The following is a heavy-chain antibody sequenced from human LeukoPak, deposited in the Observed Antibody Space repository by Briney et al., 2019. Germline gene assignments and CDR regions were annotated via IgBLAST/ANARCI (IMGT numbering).Heavy chain of an antibody. CDR3: ARRGYSYGLDY. CDR2: ISSSGSII. D-gene: IGHD5-18*01. CDR1: GFTFSDYY. J-gene: IGHJ4*02. V-gene: IGHV3-11*04. Sequence: GGSLRLSCAASGFTFSDYYMSWIRRAPGKGLEWVSYISSSGSIIHYADSVRGRFTISRDNAKNSLWLQMNSLRAEDTAVYYCARRGYSYGLDYWGQGNLVTVSS.